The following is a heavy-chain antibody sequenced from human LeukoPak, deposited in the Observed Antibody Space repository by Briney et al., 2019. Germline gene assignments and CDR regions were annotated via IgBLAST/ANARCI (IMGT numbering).Heavy chain of an antibody. CDR2: IKTKTNGGTT. D-gene: IGHD3-22*01. Sequence: GGSLRLSCAASGLTFTNAWMRWVRHAPGKRREWGARIKTKTNGGTTDYAAPVKGRFTISRDDSNNTMYLQMNSLKTEDTGVYYCITGQEFYYDGSGPIDYWGQGTLVTVSS. J-gene: IGHJ4*02. CDR1: GLTFTNAW. CDR3: ITGQEFYYDGSGPIDY. V-gene: IGHV3-15*01.